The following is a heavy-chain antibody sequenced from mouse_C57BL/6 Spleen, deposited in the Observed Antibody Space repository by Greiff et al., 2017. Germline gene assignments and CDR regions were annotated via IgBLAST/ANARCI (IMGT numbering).Heavy chain of an antibody. CDR1: GYTFTDYE. J-gene: IGHJ2*01. CDR2: IDPETGGT. D-gene: IGHD1-1*01. Sequence: QVQLQQSGAELVRPGASVTLSCKASGYTFTDYEMHWVKQTPVHGLEWIGAIDPETGGTAYNQKFKGKAILTADKSSSTAYMELRSLTSEDSAVYYGTRSHYYGSSLDYWGQGTTLTVSS. V-gene: IGHV1-15*01. CDR3: TRSHYYGSSLDY.